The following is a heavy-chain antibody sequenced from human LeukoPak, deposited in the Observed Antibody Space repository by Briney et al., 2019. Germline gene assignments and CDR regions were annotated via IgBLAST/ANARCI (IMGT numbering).Heavy chain of an antibody. J-gene: IGHJ4*02. V-gene: IGHV1-18*01. CDR1: GYTFTSYG. D-gene: IGHD3-3*01. CDR2: ISAYNGNT. CDR3: ARMLYDFWSGYYALGY. Sequence: ASVKVSCKASGYTFTSYGISWVRQAPGQGLEWMGWISAYNGNTNYAQKLQGRVTMTTDRSTSTAYMELRSLRSDDTAVYYCARMLYDFWSGYYALGYWGQGTLVTVSS.